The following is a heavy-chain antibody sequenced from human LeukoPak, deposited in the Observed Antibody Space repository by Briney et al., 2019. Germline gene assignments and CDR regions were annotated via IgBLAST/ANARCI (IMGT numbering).Heavy chain of an antibody. D-gene: IGHD1-26*01. J-gene: IGHJ4*02. V-gene: IGHV4-34*01. Sequence: SETLSLTCAVYGGSFSGYYWSWIRQPPGKGLEWIGEINHSGSTNYNPSLKSRVTISVDTSKNQFSLKLSSVTAADTAVYYCARQVKLIGPWELLWDYWGQGTLVTVAS. CDR2: INHSGST. CDR3: ARQVKLIGPWELLWDY. CDR1: GGSFSGYY.